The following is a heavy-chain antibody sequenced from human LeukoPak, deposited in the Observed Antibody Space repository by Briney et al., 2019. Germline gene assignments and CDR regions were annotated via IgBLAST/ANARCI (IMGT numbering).Heavy chain of an antibody. CDR2: IDNAGSIT. D-gene: IGHD1-26*01. CDR3: AKDTSSIVGATFGDY. V-gene: IGHV3-74*03. J-gene: IGHJ4*02. CDR1: GFTFSNYW. Sequence: GGSLRLSCAASGFTFSNYWIHWVRQAPGKGLVWVSRIDNAGSITTYADSVKGRFTISRDNAENTLYLQMNSLRAEDTAVYYCAKDTSSIVGATFGDYWGQGTLVTVSS.